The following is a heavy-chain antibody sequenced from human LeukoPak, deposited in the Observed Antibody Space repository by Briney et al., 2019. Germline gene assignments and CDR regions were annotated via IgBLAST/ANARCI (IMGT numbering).Heavy chain of an antibody. CDR1: GGPISSYY. D-gene: IGHD3-22*01. J-gene: IGHJ1*01. CDR2: IYYSGGT. Sequence: PSETLSLTCTVPGGPISSYYWSWIRQPPGKGLEWIGYIYYSGGTTYNPSLKSRVTISVDTSKNQFSLKLSSVTAADTAVYYCARLMYYYDSSGYSARGQYFQHWGQGTLVSVSS. CDR3: ARLMYYYDSSGYSARGQYFQH. V-gene: IGHV4-59*08.